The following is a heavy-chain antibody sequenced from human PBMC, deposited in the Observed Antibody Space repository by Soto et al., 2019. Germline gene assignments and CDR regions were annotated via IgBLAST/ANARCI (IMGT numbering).Heavy chain of an antibody. D-gene: IGHD3-10*01. CDR2: ISSGSSYI. CDR1: GFTCSSYS. Sequence: EVQLVESGGGLVKPGGSLRLSCAASGFTCSSYSMNWFRQAPGKGLEWVSSISSGSSYIYYADSVKGRFTISRDNAKTSLYLQMTSLRAEDTAVYYCARSSGGSGKLWNYYGMDVWGQGTTVTVSS. J-gene: IGHJ6*02. V-gene: IGHV3-21*06. CDR3: ARSSGGSGKLWNYYGMDV.